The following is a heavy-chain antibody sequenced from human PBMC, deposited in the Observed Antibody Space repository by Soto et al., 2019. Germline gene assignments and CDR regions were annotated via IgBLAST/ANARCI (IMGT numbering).Heavy chain of an antibody. J-gene: IGHJ4*02. D-gene: IGHD3-10*01. CDR3: ARDPLGESLLDY. CDR1: GGTFSSYA. CDR2: IIPIFGTA. Sequence: SVKVSCKASGGTFSSYAISWVRQAPGQGLEWMGGIIPIFGTANYAQKFQGRVTITADKSTSTAYMELSSLRSEDTAVHYCARDPLGESLLDYWGQGTLVTVSS. V-gene: IGHV1-69*06.